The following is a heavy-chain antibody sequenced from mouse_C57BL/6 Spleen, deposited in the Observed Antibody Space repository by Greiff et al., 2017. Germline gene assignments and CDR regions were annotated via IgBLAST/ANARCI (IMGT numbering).Heavy chain of an antibody. Sequence: VQLQQSGAELVRPGASVTLSCKASGYTFTDYEMHWVKQTPVHGLEWIGAIDPETGGTAYNQKFKGKAILTADKSSSPAYMELSSLTSEDSAVYCCTRIGDWDGYFDVWGTGTTVTVSS. D-gene: IGHD4-1*01. J-gene: IGHJ1*03. CDR1: GYTFTDYE. CDR3: TRIGDWDGYFDV. V-gene: IGHV1-15*01. CDR2: IDPETGGT.